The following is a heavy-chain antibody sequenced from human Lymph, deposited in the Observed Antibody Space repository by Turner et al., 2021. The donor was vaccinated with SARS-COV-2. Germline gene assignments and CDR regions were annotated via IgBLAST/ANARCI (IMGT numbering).Heavy chain of an antibody. Sequence: EVQLVESGGGLVKPGGSLRLSCAASGFTFSTYGMNWVRQAAGKGLEWISSISSSSSYIYYADSVKGRFTISRDDAKNSLYLQMNSLRAEDTAVYYCARDIPTTADYFDYWGQGTLVTVSS. J-gene: IGHJ4*02. V-gene: IGHV3-21*01. CDR1: GFTFSTYG. D-gene: IGHD4-17*01. CDR3: ARDIPTTADYFDY. CDR2: ISSSSSYI.